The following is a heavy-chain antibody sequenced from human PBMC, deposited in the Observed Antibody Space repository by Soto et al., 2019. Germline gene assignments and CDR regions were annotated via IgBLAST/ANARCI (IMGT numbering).Heavy chain of an antibody. J-gene: IGHJ5*02. D-gene: IGHD3-3*01. CDR2: INHSGST. V-gene: IGHV4-34*01. Sequence: SETLSLTCAVYGGSFSGYYWSWIRQPPGKGLEWIGEINHSGSTNYNPSLKSRVTISVDTSKNQFSLKLSSVTAADTAVYYCARWGPRDFWSGYRAWFDPWGQGTLDPVSS. CDR3: ARWGPRDFWSGYRAWFDP. CDR1: GGSFSGYY.